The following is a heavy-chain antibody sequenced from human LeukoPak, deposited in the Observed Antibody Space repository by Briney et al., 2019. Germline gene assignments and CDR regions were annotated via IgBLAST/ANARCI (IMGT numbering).Heavy chain of an antibody. CDR1: GFIFSSYS. V-gene: IGHV3-48*04. CDR3: VRDPEALDH. J-gene: IGHJ4*02. CDR2: IRRNGSPT. Sequence: GGSLRLSCAASGFIFSSYSMNWVRQAPGKGLEWVSYIRRNGSPTHYADSVKGRFTISRDNDKNSVYLQMTSLRVEDTAVYYCVRDPEALDHWGQGTLVTVSS.